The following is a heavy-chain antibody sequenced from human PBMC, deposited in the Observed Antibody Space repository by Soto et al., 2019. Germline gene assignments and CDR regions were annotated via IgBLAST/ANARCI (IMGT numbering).Heavy chain of an antibody. CDR3: AKDVR. Sequence: EVQLVESGGDLVQPGGSLRLSCAASGFTFSTHWMSWVRQAPGKGLEWVANIKEDGSESYYADSVKGRFTISRDNAKKSLYLQMTGLRVEDSALYYCAKDVRWGQGTLVTVSS. V-gene: IGHV3-7*05. CDR2: IKEDGSES. J-gene: IGHJ4*02. CDR1: GFTFSTHW.